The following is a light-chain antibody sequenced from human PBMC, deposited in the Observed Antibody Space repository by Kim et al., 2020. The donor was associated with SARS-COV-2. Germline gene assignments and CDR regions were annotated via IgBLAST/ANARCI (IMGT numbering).Light chain of an antibody. V-gene: IGLV4-69*01. Sequence: QPVLTQSPSASASLGSSVKLTCTLCSGHSSYDIAWHQQQPEKGPRFLMKLKSDGSHIRGGGIPDRFSGSSPGADRYLTISSLQSGDEADYYCQTWATAIVFGGGTQLTVL. CDR1: SGHSSYD. CDR2: LKSDGSH. J-gene: IGLJ3*02. CDR3: QTWATAIV.